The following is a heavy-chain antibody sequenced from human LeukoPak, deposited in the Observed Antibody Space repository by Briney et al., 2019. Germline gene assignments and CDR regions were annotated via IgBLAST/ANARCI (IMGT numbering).Heavy chain of an antibody. CDR2: IYSGGST. J-gene: IGHJ4*02. CDR3: ARAGGSWRRSGGYFVY. D-gene: IGHD6-13*01. CDR1: GFTVSSNY. Sequence: PGGSLRLSCAASGFTVSSNYMSWVRQAPGKGLEWVSVIYSGGSTYYADSVKGRFTISRDNSKNTLYLQMNSLRAEDTAVYYCARAGGSWRRSGGYFVYWGQGTLVTVSS. V-gene: IGHV3-53*01.